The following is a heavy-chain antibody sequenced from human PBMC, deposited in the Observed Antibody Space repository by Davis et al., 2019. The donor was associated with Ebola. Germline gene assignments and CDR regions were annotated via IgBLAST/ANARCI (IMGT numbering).Heavy chain of an antibody. J-gene: IGHJ6*02. CDR1: GFSFRVYA. V-gene: IGHV3-23*01. CDR2: ISAGSSNT. Sequence: GESLKISCAASGFSFRVYAMTWVRRAPGKGLEWVSTISAGSSNTYYADSVKGRFTISRDNSKNTLYLQMNSLRAEDTAVYYCAKDGQLWYSYYYGMDVWGQGTTVTVSS. D-gene: IGHD5-18*01. CDR3: AKDGQLWYSYYYGMDV.